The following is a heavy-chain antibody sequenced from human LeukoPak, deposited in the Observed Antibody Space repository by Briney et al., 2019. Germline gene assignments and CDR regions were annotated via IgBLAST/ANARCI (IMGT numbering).Heavy chain of an antibody. CDR1: GGSITSSNYY. J-gene: IGHJ4*02. Sequence: SQTLSLACTVSGGSITSSNYYWNWIRQPAGKGLEWIGRIYTSGSTNYNPSLKSRVTMSVDTSKNQFSLKLSSVTAADTAVYYCARVPRDIVLMVYAIRGGYFDYWGQGTLVTVSS. D-gene: IGHD2-8*01. CDR2: IYTSGST. CDR3: ARVPRDIVLMVYAIRGGYFDY. V-gene: IGHV4-61*02.